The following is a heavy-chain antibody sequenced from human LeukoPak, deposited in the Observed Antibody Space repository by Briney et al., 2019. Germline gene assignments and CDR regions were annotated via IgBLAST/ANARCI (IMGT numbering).Heavy chain of an antibody. CDR2: IKKDGSEK. Sequence: GGSLRLSCAASGFTFSSYNMNWVRQAPGKGLEWVANIKKDGSEKYYVDSVKGRFTISRDNAKTSLYLQMNSLRAEDTAVYYCARDLSGVTGYTYGRGIDYWGQGTLVTVSS. CDR1: GFTFSSYN. V-gene: IGHV3-7*01. J-gene: IGHJ4*02. D-gene: IGHD5-18*01. CDR3: ARDLSGVTGYTYGRGIDY.